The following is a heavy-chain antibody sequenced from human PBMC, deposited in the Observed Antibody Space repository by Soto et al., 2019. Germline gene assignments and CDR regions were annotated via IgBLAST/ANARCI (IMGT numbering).Heavy chain of an antibody. CDR3: AKDTSSSPYSMDV. CDR1: GFTFSNFA. V-gene: IGHV3-23*01. Sequence: EVQVLGSGGGSVQPWGSLRFSCAASGFTFSNFAMSWVRHAPGKGLEWVSEITGSTGTTYYADSVKGRFIISRDNSKNTVHLQMNSLRAEDTAVYYCAKDTSSSPYSMDVWGKGTTVTVSS. CDR2: ITGSTGTT. J-gene: IGHJ6*03. D-gene: IGHD6-19*01.